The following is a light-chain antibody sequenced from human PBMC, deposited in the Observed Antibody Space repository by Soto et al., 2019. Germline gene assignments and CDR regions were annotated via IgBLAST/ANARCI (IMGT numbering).Light chain of an antibody. Sequence: EIVLTQSPGTLSLSPGERATLSCRASQSVSSSYLAWYQQKPGQAPRLLIYGTSGRATGIPDRFSGSGSGTDFTLTIGRLDPEDFAVYYCQQFGSSPTFGQGTKVDIK. CDR2: GTS. V-gene: IGKV3-20*01. CDR3: QQFGSSPT. CDR1: QSVSSSY. J-gene: IGKJ1*01.